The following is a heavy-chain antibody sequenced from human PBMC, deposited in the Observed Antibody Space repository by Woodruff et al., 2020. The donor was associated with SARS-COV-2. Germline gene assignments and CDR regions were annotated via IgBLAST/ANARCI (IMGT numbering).Heavy chain of an antibody. Sequence: FQGRVTMTRNTSISTAYMELSSLRSEDTAVYYCARGLWGATIFFDYWGQGTLVTVSS. V-gene: IGHV1-8*01. D-gene: IGHD3-3*01. J-gene: IGHJ4*02. CDR3: ARGLWGATIFFDY.